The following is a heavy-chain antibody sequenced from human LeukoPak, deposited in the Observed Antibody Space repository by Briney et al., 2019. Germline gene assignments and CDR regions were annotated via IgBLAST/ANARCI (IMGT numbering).Heavy chain of an antibody. D-gene: IGHD2-15*01. CDR1: GFTFSSYG. V-gene: IGHV3-7*01. CDR2: IKKTGSET. J-gene: IGHJ4*02. Sequence: GGSLRLSCAASGFTFSSYGMHWVRQAPGKGLEWVAYIKKTGSETHYVDSVKGRFTITRDNTRNSLFLQMYSLRAEDTAVYFCAREDGYCSGGNCYSYFDSWGQGTLVTVSA. CDR3: AREDGYCSGGNCYSYFDS.